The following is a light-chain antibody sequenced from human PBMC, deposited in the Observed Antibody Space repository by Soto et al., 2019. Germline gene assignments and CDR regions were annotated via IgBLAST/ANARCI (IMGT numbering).Light chain of an antibody. J-gene: IGKJ4*02. V-gene: IGKV1-13*02. Sequence: AVRLTQSPSSLSASVGDTVTITCRSSQGFTSGLAWYQLKPVMPPKVLISDISSLPSGVPSRFSGRGSGTDFTLTFIDLQPEDFATYYCQQFHGYPLTFGGGTKVEIQ. CDR1: QGFTSG. CDR2: DIS. CDR3: QQFHGYPLT.